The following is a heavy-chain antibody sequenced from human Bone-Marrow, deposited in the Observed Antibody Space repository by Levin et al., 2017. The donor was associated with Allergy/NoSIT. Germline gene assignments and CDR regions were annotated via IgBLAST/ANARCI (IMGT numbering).Heavy chain of an antibody. Sequence: GSLRLSCTVSGASINNYYWSWSRQPPGKGLEWIGYIYYTGTTNYNPSLKSRVTISLDTSNNQFSLNLSSVTAADTAVYYCARDYSTGGGAAYDIWGQGTMVTVSS. V-gene: IGHV4-59*01. CDR3: ARDYSTGGGAAYDI. J-gene: IGHJ3*02. CDR2: IYYTGTT. D-gene: IGHD6-19*01. CDR1: GASINNYY.